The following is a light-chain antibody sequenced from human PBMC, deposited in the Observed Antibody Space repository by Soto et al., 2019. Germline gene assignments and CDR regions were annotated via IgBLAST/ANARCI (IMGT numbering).Light chain of an antibody. CDR2: DVS. J-gene: IGLJ2*01. CDR3: CSNAVSFTLV. Sequence: QSVLTQPRSVSGSPGQSVTISCSVSRSDVGGYNFVSWYQQHPNKAPKLMIYDVSKRPSGVPDRFSGSKSGNTASLTISGLQAEDEADYSCCSNAVSFTLVFGGGTKLTVL. V-gene: IGLV2-11*01. CDR1: RSDVGGYNF.